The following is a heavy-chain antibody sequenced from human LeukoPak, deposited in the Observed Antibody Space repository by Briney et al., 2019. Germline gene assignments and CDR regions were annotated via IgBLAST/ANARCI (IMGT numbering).Heavy chain of an antibody. CDR2: INHSGST. CDR3: ARAAGYCSSTSCYGGFDY. D-gene: IGHD2-2*01. CDR1: GGSFSGYY. J-gene: IGHJ4*02. V-gene: IGHV4-34*01. Sequence: SETLSLTXAVYGGSFSGYYWSWIRQPPGKGLEWIGEINHSGSTNYNPSLKSRVTISVDTSKNQFSLKLSSVTAADTAVYYCARAAGYCSSTSCYGGFDYWGQGTLVTVSS.